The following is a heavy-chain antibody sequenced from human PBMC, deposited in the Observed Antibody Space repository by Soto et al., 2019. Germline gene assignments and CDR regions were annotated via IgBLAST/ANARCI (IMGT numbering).Heavy chain of an antibody. D-gene: IGHD4-17*01. CDR3: ERQLLYGDYYFDY. J-gene: IGHJ4*02. CDR1: GGTFSSYA. Sequence: SVKVSCKASGGTFSSYAISWVRQAPGQGLEWMGGIIPIFGTANYAQKFQGRVTITADESTSTAYMELSSLRSEDTAVYYCERQLLYGDYYFDYSGQGTLVTVSS. CDR2: IIPIFGTA. V-gene: IGHV1-69*01.